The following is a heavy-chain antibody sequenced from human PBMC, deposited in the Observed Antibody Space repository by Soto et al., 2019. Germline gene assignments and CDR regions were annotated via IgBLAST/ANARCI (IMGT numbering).Heavy chain of an antibody. Sequence: GGSLRLSCAASGFNFSSFGMHWVRQAPGKGLEWVALMSYDGSSKYYQDSLKGRFTISRDKSKNTLYLQMSSLRVEDTAVYYCAKDRGWSSADLEYWGQGTLVTVSS. CDR2: MSYDGSSK. D-gene: IGHD6-19*01. V-gene: IGHV3-30*18. CDR3: AKDRGWSSADLEY. J-gene: IGHJ4*02. CDR1: GFNFSSFG.